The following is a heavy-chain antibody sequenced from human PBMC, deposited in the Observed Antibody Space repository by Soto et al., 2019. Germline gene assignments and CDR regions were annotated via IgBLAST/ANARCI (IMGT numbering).Heavy chain of an antibody. CDR3: ASLRAEYYDILTGFGAFDI. Sequence: QLQLVESGGGLVKPGGSLRLSCAASGFTFSDYFMSWIRQAPGKGLEWVSYISSSSRYTKYADSVKGRFTISRDITMNAMYLQMNSLSAEDTAVYYSASLRAEYYDILTGFGAFDIWGQVTMVTFSS. J-gene: IGHJ3*02. D-gene: IGHD3-9*01. CDR1: GFTFSDYF. V-gene: IGHV3-11*06. CDR2: ISSSSRYT.